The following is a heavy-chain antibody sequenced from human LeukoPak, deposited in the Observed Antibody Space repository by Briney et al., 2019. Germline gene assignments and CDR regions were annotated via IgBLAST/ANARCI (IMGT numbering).Heavy chain of an antibody. V-gene: IGHV3-23*01. CDR2: INGSGGST. CDR1: GFTFSSYA. Sequence: PGGSLRLSCAASGFTFSSYAMSWVRQAPGKGLEWVSGINGSGGSTYYAYSVKVRFTISRDNCKNTLYLQMNSLRAEDTAVYYCAKDLRGYSLSYFDYWGQGTLVTVSS. J-gene: IGHJ4*02. D-gene: IGHD5-18*01. CDR3: AKDLRGYSLSYFDY.